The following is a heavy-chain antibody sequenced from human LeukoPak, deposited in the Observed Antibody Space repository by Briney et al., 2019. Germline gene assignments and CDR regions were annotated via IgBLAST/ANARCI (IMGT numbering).Heavy chain of an antibody. J-gene: IGHJ6*03. Sequence: GSSVKVSCKASGGTFSSYAISWVRQAPGQGLEWMGWISAYNGDTNYAQNLQGRVTMTTDTSTTTAYMELRSLKSDDTAVYYCARVGYYPDYYMDVWGKGTTVTVSS. D-gene: IGHD2-21*01. CDR3: ARVGYYPDYYMDV. V-gene: IGHV1-18*01. CDR1: GGTFSSYA. CDR2: ISAYNGDT.